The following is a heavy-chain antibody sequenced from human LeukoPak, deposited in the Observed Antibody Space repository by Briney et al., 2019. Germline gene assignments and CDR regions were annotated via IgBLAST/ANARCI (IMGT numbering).Heavy chain of an antibody. CDR3: AKSRTMVRYYFDY. CDR2: ISSSGSTI. J-gene: IGHJ4*02. Sequence: GGSLRLSCAASGFTFSDYYMSWIRQAPGKGLEWVSYISSSGSTIYYADSVKGRFTISRDNAKNSLYLQMNSLRAEDTAVYYCAKSRTMVRYYFDYWGQGTLVTVSS. V-gene: IGHV3-11*01. CDR1: GFTFSDYY. D-gene: IGHD3-10*01.